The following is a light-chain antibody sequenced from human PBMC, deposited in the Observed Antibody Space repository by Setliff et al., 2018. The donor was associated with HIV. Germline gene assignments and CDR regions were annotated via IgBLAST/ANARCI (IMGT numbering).Light chain of an antibody. Sequence: QSVLAQPASVSGSPGQSITISCTGTSSDVGGHNLVSWYQRHPGKAPKLMVYEGIKRPSGVSIRFSGSKSGNTASLAISGLQAEDEADYYCCSYAGSSTYVFGTGTKVTVL. CDR1: SSDVGGHNL. CDR2: EGI. CDR3: CSYAGSSTYV. J-gene: IGLJ1*01. V-gene: IGLV2-23*01.